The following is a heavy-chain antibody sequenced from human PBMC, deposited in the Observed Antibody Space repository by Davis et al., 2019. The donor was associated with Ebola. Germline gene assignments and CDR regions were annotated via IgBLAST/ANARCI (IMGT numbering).Heavy chain of an antibody. D-gene: IGHD2-15*01. CDR3: ARGYCSGGSCYSPDY. CDR2: IRAYNGNT. J-gene: IGHJ4*02. V-gene: IGHV1-18*01. CDR1: GYTFTSYG. Sequence: AASVKVSCKASGYTFTSYGISWVRQAPGQGLEWMGWIRAYNGNTNYAQKLQGRVTMTTDTSTSTAYMELRSLRSDDTAVYYCARGYCSGGSCYSPDYWGQGTLVTVSS.